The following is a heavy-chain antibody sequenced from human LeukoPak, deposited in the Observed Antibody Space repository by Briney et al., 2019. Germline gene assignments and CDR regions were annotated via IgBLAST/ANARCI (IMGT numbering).Heavy chain of an antibody. J-gene: IGHJ3*02. Sequence: SETLSLTCTVSGGSISSSSYYWGWIGQPPGKGLEWIGSIYYSGSTYYNPSLKSRVTISVDTSKNQFSLKLSSVTAADTAVYYCARVRYSSGDDAFDIWGQGTMVTVSS. V-gene: IGHV4-39*07. D-gene: IGHD6-19*01. CDR1: GGSISSSSYY. CDR2: IYYSGST. CDR3: ARVRYSSGDDAFDI.